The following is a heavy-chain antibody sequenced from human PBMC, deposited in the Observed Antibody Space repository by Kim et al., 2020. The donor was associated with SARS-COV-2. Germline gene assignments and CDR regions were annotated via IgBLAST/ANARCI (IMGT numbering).Heavy chain of an antibody. CDR3: ARDNSGCCNSYFYYYGLDV. CDR2: IHHSGNT. Sequence: SETLSLTCTVSGGSISNYYWSSIRQPPGKGLEWIGYIHHSGNTNYNPSLNNRVTMSVDTSKNQFSLNLSSVTAADTAVYFCARDNSGCCNSYFYYYGLDVWRRGTAVTVSS. CDR1: GGSISNYY. V-gene: IGHV4-59*01. D-gene: IGHD6-19*01. J-gene: IGHJ6*01.